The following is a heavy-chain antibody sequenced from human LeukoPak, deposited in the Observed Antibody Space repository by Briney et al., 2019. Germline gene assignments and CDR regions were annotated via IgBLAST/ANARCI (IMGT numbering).Heavy chain of an antibody. CDR1: FSNYW. J-gene: IGHJ6*03. CDR3: ARVSKLVVRATYYYYYMDV. CDR2: IKQDGSEK. V-gene: IGHV3-7*01. Sequence: GGSLRLSCAASFSNYWMSWVRQAPGKGLEWVANIKQDGSEKYYVDSVKGRFTISRDNAKNSLYLQMNSLRAEDTTVYYCARVSKLVVRATYYYYYMDVWDKGTTVTVSS. D-gene: IGHD3-10*01.